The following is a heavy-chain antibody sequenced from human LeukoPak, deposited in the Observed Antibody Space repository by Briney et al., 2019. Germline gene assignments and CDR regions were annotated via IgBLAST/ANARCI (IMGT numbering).Heavy chain of an antibody. CDR1: GFTFSTYS. CDR2: ISGSSETT. V-gene: IGHV3-48*02. Sequence: GGSLRLSCAASGFTFSTYSMNWVRQAPGKGLEWVSYISGSSETTYYADSVKGRFTISRDNAENSLYLQMNSLRDEDTAVYYCARTPPTAGLTTIGVGSDYWGQGTLVTVSS. J-gene: IGHJ4*02. D-gene: IGHD4-11*01. CDR3: ARTPPTAGLTTIGVGSDY.